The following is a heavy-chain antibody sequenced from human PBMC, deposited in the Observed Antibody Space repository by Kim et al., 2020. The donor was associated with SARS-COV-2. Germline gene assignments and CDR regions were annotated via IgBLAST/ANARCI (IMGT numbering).Heavy chain of an antibody. J-gene: IGHJ1*01. D-gene: IGHD4-17*01. V-gene: IGHV4-34*01. CDR2: INHSGST. CDR3: ARGVMTTVTQGGFQH. Sequence: SETLSLTCAVYGGSFSGYYWSWIRQPPGKGLEWIGEINHSGSTNYNPSLKSRVTISVDTSKNQFSLKLSSVTAADTAVYYCARGVMTTVTQGGFQHWGQG. CDR1: GGSFSGYY.